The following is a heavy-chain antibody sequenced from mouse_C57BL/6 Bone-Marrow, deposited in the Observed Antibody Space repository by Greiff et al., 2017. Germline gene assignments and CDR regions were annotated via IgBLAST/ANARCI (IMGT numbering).Heavy chain of an antibody. J-gene: IGHJ3*01. CDR1: GYTFTSYW. CDR2: IDPSDSYT. CDR3: ARDGDGSFAY. D-gene: IGHD2-3*01. Sequence: VQLQQPGAELVMPGASVKLSCKASGYTFTSYWMHWVKQRPGQGLEWIGEIDPSDSYTNYNQKFKGKSTLTVDKSSSTAYMQLSSLTSEDSAVYYCARDGDGSFAYWGQGTLVTVSA. V-gene: IGHV1-69*01.